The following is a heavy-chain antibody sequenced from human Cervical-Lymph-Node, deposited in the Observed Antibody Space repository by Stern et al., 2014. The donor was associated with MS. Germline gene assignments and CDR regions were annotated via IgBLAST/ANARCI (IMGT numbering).Heavy chain of an antibody. V-gene: IGHV4-30-4*01. CDR3: ASANCSSTSCPNWFDP. J-gene: IGHJ5*02. CDR2: IYYSGST. Sequence: QLQLQESGPGLVTPSQTLSLTCTVSGGSISSGYYYWSWIRQPPGKGLEWIGYIYYSGSTYYNPSLKSRVTISVDTSKNQFSLKLSSVTAADTAVYYCASANCSSTSCPNWFDPWGQGTLVTVSS. CDR1: GGSISSGYYY. D-gene: IGHD2-2*01.